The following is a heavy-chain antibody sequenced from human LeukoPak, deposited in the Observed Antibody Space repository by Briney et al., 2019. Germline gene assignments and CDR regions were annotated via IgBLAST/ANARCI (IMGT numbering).Heavy chain of an antibody. CDR2: ISGSGGST. Sequence: GGSLRLSCAVSGITLSNYGMSWVRQAPGKGLEWVSAISGSGGSTYYADSVKGRFTISRDNSKNTLYLQMNSLRAEDTAVYYCAKVPSYYYGSGSYSFFDYWGQGTLVTVSS. V-gene: IGHV3-23*01. D-gene: IGHD3-10*01. J-gene: IGHJ4*02. CDR3: AKVPSYYYGSGSYSFFDY. CDR1: GITLSNYG.